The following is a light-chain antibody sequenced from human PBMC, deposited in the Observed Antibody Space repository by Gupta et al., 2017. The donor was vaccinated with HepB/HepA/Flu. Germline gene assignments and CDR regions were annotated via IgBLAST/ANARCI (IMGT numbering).Light chain of an antibody. V-gene: IGKV1-39*01. CDR2: AAS. CDR1: ESISSY. J-gene: IGKJ3*01. Sequence: DIQMTQSPSSLSASVGDRVTIVCRESESISSYLNWYQQKPGKAPTLLISAASTLHGGVPSRFSGSGSGTDFSLTINSLQPEDFATYYCQHSNNMSFTFGRGTKVDIK. CDR3: QHSNNMSFT.